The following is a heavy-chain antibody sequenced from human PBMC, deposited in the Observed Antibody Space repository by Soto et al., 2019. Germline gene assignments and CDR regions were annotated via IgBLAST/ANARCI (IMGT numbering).Heavy chain of an antibody. J-gene: IGHJ5*02. V-gene: IGHV4-4*02. CDR2: IYHSGST. CDR1: GGSISSSNW. D-gene: IGHD6-19*01. Sequence: SETLSLTCAVSGGSISSSNWWSWVRQPPGKGLEWIGEIYHSGSTNYNPSLKSRVTISVDKSKNQFSLKLSSVTAADTAVYYCARGRRYYSTGPNWFDPWGHGTLVTVSP. CDR3: ARGRRYYSTGPNWFDP.